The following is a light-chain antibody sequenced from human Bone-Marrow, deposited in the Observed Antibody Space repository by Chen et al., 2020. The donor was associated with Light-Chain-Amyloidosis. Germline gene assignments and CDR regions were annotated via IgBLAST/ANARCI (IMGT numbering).Light chain of an antibody. CDR3: QVWDRSSDRPV. J-gene: IGLJ3*02. CDR1: NIGSTS. Sequence: SYVLTQPSSASVAPGQTATIACGGNNIGSTSVHCYQQTPGQAPLLVVYYVCVRPSGIPERLSGSNSGNTATLTISRVEAGDEADYYCQVWDRSSDRPVFGGGTKLTVL. V-gene: IGLV3-21*02. CDR2: YVC.